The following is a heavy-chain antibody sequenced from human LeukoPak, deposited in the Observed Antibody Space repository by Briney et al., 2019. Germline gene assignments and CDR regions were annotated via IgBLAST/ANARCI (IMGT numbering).Heavy chain of an antibody. CDR3: ARGLRHSSGWYGSYYYGMDV. D-gene: IGHD6-19*01. J-gene: IGHJ6*02. Sequence: GGSLRLSCAASGFTFSSYAMSWVRQAPGKGLEWVSAISGSGGSTYYADSVKGRFTISRDNSKNTLYLQMGSLRAEDMAVYYCARGLRHSSGWYGSYYYGMDVWGQGTTVTVSS. V-gene: IGHV3-23*01. CDR1: GFTFSSYA. CDR2: ISGSGGST.